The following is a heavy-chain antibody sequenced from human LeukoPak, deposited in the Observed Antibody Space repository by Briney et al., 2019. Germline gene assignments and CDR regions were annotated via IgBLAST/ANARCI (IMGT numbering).Heavy chain of an antibody. J-gene: IGHJ3*01. Sequence: SETLSLTCTVSGGSISSSSYYWGWIRQPPGKGLEWIGSIYYSGSTYYNPSLKSRVTISVDTSKNQFSLKLSSVTAADTAVYYCPVLGRITIFGTTRAFDVWGQGTMVTVSS. CDR1: GGSISSSSYY. CDR2: IYYSGST. CDR3: PVLGRITIFGTTRAFDV. V-gene: IGHV4-39*01. D-gene: IGHD3-3*01.